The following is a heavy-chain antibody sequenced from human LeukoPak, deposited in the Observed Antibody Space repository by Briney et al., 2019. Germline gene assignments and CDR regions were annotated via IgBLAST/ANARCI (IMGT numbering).Heavy chain of an antibody. CDR3: ARPRLLYGSGPILV. D-gene: IGHD3-10*01. V-gene: IGHV4-34*01. J-gene: IGHJ4*02. Sequence: PSETLSLTCIVSGVSFTTYYWTWIRQPPGKGLEWIGEMSHSGYPNYNPSLKSRVAISVDTSKNQFSLNLTSVTAADTAVYYCARPRLLYGSGPILVWGQGNLVTVSS. CDR1: GVSFTTYY. CDR2: MSHSGYP.